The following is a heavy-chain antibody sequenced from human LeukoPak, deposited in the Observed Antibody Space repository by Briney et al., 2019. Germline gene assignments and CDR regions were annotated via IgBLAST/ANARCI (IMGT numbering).Heavy chain of an antibody. CDR1: GGTFSSYA. D-gene: IGHD4-17*01. Sequence: SVKVSCKASGGTFSSYAISWVRQAPGQGLEWMGWISAYNGNTNYAQKFQGRVTITADESTSTAYMELSSLRSEDTAVYYCARHDYGDYYFDYWGQGTLVTVSS. CDR3: ARHDYGDYYFDY. CDR2: ISAYNGNT. J-gene: IGHJ4*02. V-gene: IGHV1-69*13.